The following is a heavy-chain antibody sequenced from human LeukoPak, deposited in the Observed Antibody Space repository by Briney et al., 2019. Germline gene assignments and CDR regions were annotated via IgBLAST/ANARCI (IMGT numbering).Heavy chain of an antibody. CDR3: ARARSLAVAGRGLGY. Sequence: ASVKVSCKASGYTFSSYDINWVRQATGQGLEWMGWMNPNGGNTGYAQKFQGRVTMTRDTSTSTVYMELSSLRSEDTAVYYCARARSLAVAGRGLGYWGQGTLVTVSS. CDR1: GYTFSSYD. D-gene: IGHD6-19*01. V-gene: IGHV1-8*01. J-gene: IGHJ4*02. CDR2: MNPNGGNT.